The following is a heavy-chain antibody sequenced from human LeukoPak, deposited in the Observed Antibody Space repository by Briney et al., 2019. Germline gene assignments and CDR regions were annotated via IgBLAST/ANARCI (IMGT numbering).Heavy chain of an antibody. V-gene: IGHV1-2*02. CDR2: INPSSGGT. D-gene: IGHD2-21*01. Sequence: ASAKVSCKTSGYSFTDYYMHWVRQAPGQGLEWMGWINPSSGGTSSAQKFQGRVTTTRDTSITSVYMEVSWLTSDDTAIYYCARADRLHGGPYLIGPWGQGTLVTVSS. CDR1: GYSFTDYY. CDR3: ARADRLHGGPYLIGP. J-gene: IGHJ5*02.